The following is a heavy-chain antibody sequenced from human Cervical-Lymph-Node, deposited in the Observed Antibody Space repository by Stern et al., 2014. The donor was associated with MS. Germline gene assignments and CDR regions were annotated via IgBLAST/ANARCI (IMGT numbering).Heavy chain of an antibody. V-gene: IGHV4-4*02. Sequence: VQLVESGPGLVKPSGTLSLTCAVSGDSIRTDNWWSWVRQPPGKGLEWIGEIHHTGSTNYIPSVKIRVTISLDRSKNQFSLKLDSVTAADTAVYYCARARGSGFMYGIFDFWGQGSLVTVSS. CDR2: IHHTGST. D-gene: IGHD2-8*01. CDR3: ARARGSGFMYGIFDF. J-gene: IGHJ4*02. CDR1: GDSIRTDNW.